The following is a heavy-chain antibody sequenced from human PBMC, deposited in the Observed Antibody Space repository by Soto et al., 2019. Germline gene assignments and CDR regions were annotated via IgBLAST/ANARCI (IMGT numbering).Heavy chain of an antibody. V-gene: IGHV1-3*01. CDR2: INAGNGNT. CDR1: GYTFTSYA. J-gene: IGHJ6*02. Sequence: QVQLVQSGAEVKKPGASVKVSCKASGYTFTSYAVHWVRQAPGQRLEWMGWINAGNGNTKYSQKFQGRVPITRDTSANTSYMELSSLRSEDTAVYYCARDSGGMDVWGQGTTVTVSS. CDR3: ARDSGGMDV.